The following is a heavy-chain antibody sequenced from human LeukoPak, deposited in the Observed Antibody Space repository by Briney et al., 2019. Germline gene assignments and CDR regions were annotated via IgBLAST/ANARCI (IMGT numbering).Heavy chain of an antibody. Sequence: SETLSLTCTVSGGSISSSSYYWGWIRQPPGKGLEWIGSIYYSGSTYYNPSLKSRVTISVDTSKNQFSLKLSSVTAADTAVYYCARDLGIAARPDYWGQGTLVTVSS. V-gene: IGHV4-39*07. CDR1: GGSISSSSYY. D-gene: IGHD6-6*01. CDR3: ARDLGIAARPDY. J-gene: IGHJ4*02. CDR2: IYYSGST.